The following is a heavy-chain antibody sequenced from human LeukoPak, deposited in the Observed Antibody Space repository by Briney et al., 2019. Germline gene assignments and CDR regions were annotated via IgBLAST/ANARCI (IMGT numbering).Heavy chain of an antibody. Sequence: PGGSLRLSCAASGFTFSSYSMNWVRQAPGKGLEWVSSISSSSSYIYYADSVKGRFTISRDNAKNSLYLQMNSLGAEDTAVYYCARGLMTTVNWFDPWGQGTLVTVSS. V-gene: IGHV3-21*01. CDR2: ISSSSSYI. J-gene: IGHJ5*02. CDR3: ARGLMTTVNWFDP. D-gene: IGHD4-17*01. CDR1: GFTFSSYS.